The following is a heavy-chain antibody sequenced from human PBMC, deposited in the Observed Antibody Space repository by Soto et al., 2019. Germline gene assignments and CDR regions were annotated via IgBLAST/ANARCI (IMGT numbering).Heavy chain of an antibody. V-gene: IGHV3-21*06. CDR3: ARGAALAGKLDL. CDR2: ISSHGRDI. D-gene: IGHD6-19*01. J-gene: IGHJ4*02. CDR1: GFTFTSDS. Sequence: EVQLVESGGGLVKPGGSVRLSCEASGFTFTSDSMTWVRQAPGKGLEWVSSISSHGRDIFYADSVKGRFTISRDNANDSLHLQMNSLTGEDSAVYYCARGAALAGKLDLWGQGTLVTVS.